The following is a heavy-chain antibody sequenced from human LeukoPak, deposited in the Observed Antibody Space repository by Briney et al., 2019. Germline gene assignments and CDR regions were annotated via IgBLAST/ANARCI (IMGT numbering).Heavy chain of an antibody. CDR1: GFTFSAYG. D-gene: IGHD4-23*01. Sequence: GASVKVSCKTSGFTFSAYGIAWVRQAPGHGPEWMGWISNHNGNTHYAQKFQGRITVTTDISTGTASMELRSLKSDDTAVYYCTRGFAVATAYYFDYWGRGTLVTVAS. V-gene: IGHV1-18*01. CDR3: TRGFAVATAYYFDY. J-gene: IGHJ4*02. CDR2: ISNHNGNT.